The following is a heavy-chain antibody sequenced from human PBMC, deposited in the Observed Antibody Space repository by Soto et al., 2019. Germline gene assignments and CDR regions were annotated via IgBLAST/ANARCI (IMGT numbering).Heavy chain of an antibody. CDR2: INSDGSST. Sequence: GGSLRLSCTASGFTFSSYWMHWVRQAPGKGLVWVSRINSDGSSTSYADSVKGRFTISRDNAKNTLYLQMNSLRAEDTAVYYCXRVRLHLVGAKTEYFDYWGQGTLVTVSS. J-gene: IGHJ4*02. D-gene: IGHD1-26*01. V-gene: IGHV3-74*01. CDR1: GFTFSSYW. CDR3: XRVRLHLVGAKTEYFDY.